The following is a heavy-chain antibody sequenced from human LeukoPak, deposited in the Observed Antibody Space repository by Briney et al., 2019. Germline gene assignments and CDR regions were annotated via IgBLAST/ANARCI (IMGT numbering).Heavy chain of an antibody. CDR2: IYYNGST. V-gene: IGHV4-39*02. Sequence: AETLSLTCTVSGGSISSSSYYWGWIRQPPGKGLEWIGSIYYNGSTYYNPSLKSRVIISVDTSKNLFSLKLSSVTAADTAVYYCAREAAGTRNWFDPWGQGTLVTVAS. D-gene: IGHD6-13*01. CDR3: AREAAGTRNWFDP. J-gene: IGHJ5*02. CDR1: GGSISSSSYY.